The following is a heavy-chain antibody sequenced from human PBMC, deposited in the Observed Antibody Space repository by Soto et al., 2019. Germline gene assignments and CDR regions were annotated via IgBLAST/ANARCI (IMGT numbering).Heavy chain of an antibody. J-gene: IGHJ2*01. D-gene: IGHD4-17*01. CDR2: IRSSGSTT. CDR1: GFTFTNYA. Sequence: EVQLLESGGGLVQPGGSLRLSCAASGFTFTNYAMSWVRQAPGKGLEWVSAIRSSGSTTWYADSVKGRFTISRDNSKKMLYLQMNSLRVEDTAVYSCAKAYGDYPYWYFDLWCRGTLVTVSS. V-gene: IGHV3-23*01. CDR3: AKAYGDYPYWYFDL.